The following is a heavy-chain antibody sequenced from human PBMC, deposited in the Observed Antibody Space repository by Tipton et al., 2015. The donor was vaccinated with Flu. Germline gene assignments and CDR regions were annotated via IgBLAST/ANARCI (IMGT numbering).Heavy chain of an antibody. Sequence: SLRLSCAASGFTFNNYVMYWVRQAPGKGLEWVAVISYDGSNKYYTDSVKGRFTSSRDNSKNTLYLQMSSLRPEDTAVYYCARDYTYGTNWDSVQCFDLWGQGTLVTVSS. D-gene: IGHD4/OR15-4a*01. V-gene: IGHV3-30-3*01. CDR1: GFTFNNYV. J-gene: IGHJ5*02. CDR2: ISYDGSNK. CDR3: ARDYTYGTNWDSVQCFDL.